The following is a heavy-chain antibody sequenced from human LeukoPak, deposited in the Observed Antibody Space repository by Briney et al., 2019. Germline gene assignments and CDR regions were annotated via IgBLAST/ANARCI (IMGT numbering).Heavy chain of an antibody. V-gene: IGHV3-21*04. CDR2: LSSGRSP. D-gene: IGHD2-8*02. CDR3: ARQLGYCAAGTCYFDS. Sequence: GGSLRLSRAASGFAISTYAMAWVRQAPGKGLEWISSLSSGRSPSYSDSLEGRLTMSSDNARNTLYLQMDNLRGEDTAMYYCARQLGYCAAGTCYFDSWGHGTQVTVSS. CDR1: GFAISTYA. J-gene: IGHJ4*01.